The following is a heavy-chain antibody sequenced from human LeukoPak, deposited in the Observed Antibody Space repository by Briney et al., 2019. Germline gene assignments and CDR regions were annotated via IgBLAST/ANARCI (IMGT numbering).Heavy chain of an antibody. CDR1: GGSISSSSYY. Sequence: KPSETLSLTCTVSGGSISSSSYYWGWIRQPPGKGLEWIGSIYYSGSTYYNPSLKSRVTISVDTSKNQFSLKLSSVTAADTAVYYCASANDYGDFPFDYWGQGTLVTVSS. D-gene: IGHD4-17*01. CDR2: IYYSGST. CDR3: ASANDYGDFPFDY. J-gene: IGHJ4*02. V-gene: IGHV4-39*07.